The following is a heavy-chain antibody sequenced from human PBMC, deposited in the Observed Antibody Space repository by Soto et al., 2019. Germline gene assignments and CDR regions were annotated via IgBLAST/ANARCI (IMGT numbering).Heavy chain of an antibody. V-gene: IGHV1-18*01. CDR3: ARSDYGGNSVSWFDP. Sequence: ASVKVSCKASGYTFTSYGISWVRQAPGQGLEWMGWISAYNGNTNYAQKLQGRVTMTTDTSTSTAYMELRSLRSDDTAVYYCARSDYGGNSVSWFDPWGQGTLVTVSS. CDR2: ISAYNGNT. D-gene: IGHD4-17*01. J-gene: IGHJ5*02. CDR1: GYTFTSYG.